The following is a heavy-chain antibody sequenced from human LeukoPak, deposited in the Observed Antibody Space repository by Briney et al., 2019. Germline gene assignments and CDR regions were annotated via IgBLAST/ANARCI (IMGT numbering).Heavy chain of an antibody. CDR1: RFSFSTSG. J-gene: IGHJ4*02. Sequence: GGSLKLSCAASRFSFSTSGMHWVRQASGKGLEWVGRIRSKARSYATTYAESVKGRFTISRDDSKNTAYLQMNSLKTEDTAVYYCTSQVDEGYWGQGTLVTVSS. D-gene: IGHD5-12*01. CDR2: IRSKARSYAT. V-gene: IGHV3-73*01. CDR3: TSQVDEGY.